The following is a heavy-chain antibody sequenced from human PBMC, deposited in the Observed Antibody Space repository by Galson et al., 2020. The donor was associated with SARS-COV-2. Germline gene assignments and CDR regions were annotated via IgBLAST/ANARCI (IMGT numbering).Heavy chain of an antibody. CDR1: GYSFTSYW. Sequence: GESLKISCKGSGYSFTSYWIGWVRQMPGKGLELMGIIYPGDSDTRYSPSFQVQVTISADKSISTAYLQWSSLKASDTAMYYCAGEQVGTGWSGGYYDGMDVWGQGTTVTVSS. CDR2: IYPGDSDT. D-gene: IGHD6-19*01. CDR3: AGEQVGTGWSGGYYDGMDV. V-gene: IGHV5-51*01. J-gene: IGHJ6*02.